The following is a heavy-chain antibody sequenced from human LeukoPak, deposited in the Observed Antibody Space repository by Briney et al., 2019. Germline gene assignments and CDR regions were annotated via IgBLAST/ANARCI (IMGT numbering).Heavy chain of an antibody. J-gene: IGHJ4*02. Sequence: GGSLRLSCAASGFTCSSYAMHWVRQAPGKGLEWVAVISYDGSNKYYADSVKGRFTISRDNSKNTLYLQMNSLRAEDTAVYYYARDRGLVAVAGSYFDYWGQGTLVTVSS. CDR3: ARDRGLVAVAGSYFDY. CDR2: ISYDGSNK. V-gene: IGHV3-30*04. CDR1: GFTCSSYA. D-gene: IGHD6-19*01.